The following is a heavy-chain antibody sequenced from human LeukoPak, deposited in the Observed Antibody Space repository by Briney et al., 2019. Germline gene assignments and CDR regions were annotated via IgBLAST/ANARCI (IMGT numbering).Heavy chain of an antibody. CDR1: GYSFTSYW. CDR3: ARTPYDSSGYYPPPVDY. Sequence: GESLQISFKGSGYSFTSYWIGWVRQMPGKGLEWMGIIYPGDSDTRYSPSFQGQVTISADKSISTAYLQWSSLKASDTAMYYCARTPYDSSGYYPPPVDYWGQGTLVTVSS. CDR2: IYPGDSDT. D-gene: IGHD3-22*01. J-gene: IGHJ4*02. V-gene: IGHV5-51*01.